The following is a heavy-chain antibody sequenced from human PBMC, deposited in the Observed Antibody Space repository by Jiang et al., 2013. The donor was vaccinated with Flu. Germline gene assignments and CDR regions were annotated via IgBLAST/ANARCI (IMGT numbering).Heavy chain of an antibody. J-gene: IGHJ1*01. V-gene: IGHV4-39*01. Sequence: KPSETLSLTXTVSGGSISSSSYYWGWIRQPPGKGLEWIGSIYYSGSTYYNPSLKSRVTISVDTSKNQFSLKLSSVTAADTAVYYCARQARDIVVVVAAIQHWGRGTLVTVSS. CDR1: GGSISSSSYY. D-gene: IGHD2-15*01. CDR2: IYYSGST. CDR3: ARQARDIVVVVAAIQH.